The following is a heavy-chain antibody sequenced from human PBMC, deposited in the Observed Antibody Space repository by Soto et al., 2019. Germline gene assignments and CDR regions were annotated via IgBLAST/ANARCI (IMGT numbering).Heavy chain of an antibody. V-gene: IGHV1-18*01. J-gene: IGHJ4*02. CDR1: GYTFTSYG. D-gene: IGHD2-2*02. CDR3: ARDRVCSSTSCYRVWDY. CDR2: ISAYNGNT. Sequence: QVQLVQSGAEVKKPGVSVKVSCKASGYTFTSYGISWVRQAPGQGLEWMGWISAYNGNTNYAQKLQGRVTMTTDTSTSTAYMELRSLRSDDTAVYYCARDRVCSSTSCYRVWDYWGQGTLVTVSS.